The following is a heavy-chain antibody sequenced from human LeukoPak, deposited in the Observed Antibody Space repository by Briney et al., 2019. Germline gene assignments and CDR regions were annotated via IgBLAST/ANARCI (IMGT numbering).Heavy chain of an antibody. D-gene: IGHD3-9*01. CDR1: GFTFDDYG. CDR3: ARGWAYYDILTGYYPFDY. J-gene: IGHJ4*02. V-gene: IGHV3-20*04. CDR2: INWNGGST. Sequence: PGGSLRLSCAASGFTFDDYGLSWVRQAPGKGLEWVSGINWNGGSTGYADSVKGRFTISRDNSKNSLYLQMNSLRAEDTALYYCARGWAYYDILTGYYPFDYWGQGTLVTVSS.